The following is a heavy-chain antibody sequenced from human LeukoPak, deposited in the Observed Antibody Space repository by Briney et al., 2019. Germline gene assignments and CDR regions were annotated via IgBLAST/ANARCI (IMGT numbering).Heavy chain of an antibody. J-gene: IGHJ6*02. D-gene: IGHD6-13*01. CDR3: AKDRSSSFYYYYYYGMDV. Sequence: GRSLRLSCAASGFTFSSYGMHLVRHGPGKGLELVSVISYDGSNKYYADPVKGRFTISRDNSKNTLYLQMNSLRAEDTAVYYCAKDRSSSFYYYYYYGMDVWGQGTTVTVSS. CDR1: GFTFSSYG. CDR2: ISYDGSNK. V-gene: IGHV3-30*18.